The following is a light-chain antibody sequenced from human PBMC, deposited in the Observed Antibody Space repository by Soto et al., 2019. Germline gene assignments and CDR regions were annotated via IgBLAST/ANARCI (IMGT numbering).Light chain of an antibody. J-gene: IGKJ5*01. Sequence: EIVLTQSPGTLSLSPGERATLSCRASQSVNIHLAWYQQQPGQAPRLLIYDASHRASGIPAKFSGSGSGTDFTLTISSLEPEDFAVYYCQQRSKWPPDFGQGTRLEIK. CDR1: QSVNIH. V-gene: IGKV3-11*01. CDR3: QQRSKWPPD. CDR2: DAS.